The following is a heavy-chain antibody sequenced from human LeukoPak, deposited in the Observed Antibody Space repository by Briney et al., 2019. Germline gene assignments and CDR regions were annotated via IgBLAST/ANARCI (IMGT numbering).Heavy chain of an antibody. CDR3: AKGSVAGTYFDY. D-gene: IGHD6-19*01. V-gene: IGHV3-9*01. J-gene: IGHJ4*02. CDR1: GFTFDDYA. CDR2: ISWNSGSI. Sequence: SLRLSCAASGFTFDDYARHWGRQAPGKGLEWVSGISWNSGSIGYADSVKGRFTISRDNAKNSLYLQMNSLRAEDTALYYCAKGSVAGTYFDYWGQGTLVTVSS.